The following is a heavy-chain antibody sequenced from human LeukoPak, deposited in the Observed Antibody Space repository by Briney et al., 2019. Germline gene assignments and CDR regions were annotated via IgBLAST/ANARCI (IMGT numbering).Heavy chain of an antibody. CDR2: ISWNSGSI. CDR1: GFTFDDYA. CDR3: AKDIQGRGELHY. D-gene: IGHD1-26*01. Sequence: GGSLRLSCAASGFTFDDYAMHWVRQAPGKGLEWVSGISWNSGSIGYADSVKGRFTIPRDNAKNSLYLQMNSLRAEDTALYYCAKDIQGRGELHYWGQGTLVTVSS. V-gene: IGHV3-9*01. J-gene: IGHJ4*02.